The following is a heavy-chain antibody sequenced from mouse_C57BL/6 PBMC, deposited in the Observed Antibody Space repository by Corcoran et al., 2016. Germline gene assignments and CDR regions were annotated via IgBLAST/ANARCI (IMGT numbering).Heavy chain of an antibody. CDR1: GSTFTDYN. V-gene: IGHV1-18*01. Sequence: EVQLQQSGPELVKPGASVKIPCKASGSTFTDYNMDWVKQSPGKSLEWIGDINPNNGGTIYNQKFKGKATLTVDKSSSTAYMELRSLTSEDTAVYYCARGTAIYYSNYVDYAMDYWGQGTSVTVSS. J-gene: IGHJ4*01. CDR3: ARGTAIYYSNYVDYAMDY. D-gene: IGHD2-5*01. CDR2: INPNNGGT.